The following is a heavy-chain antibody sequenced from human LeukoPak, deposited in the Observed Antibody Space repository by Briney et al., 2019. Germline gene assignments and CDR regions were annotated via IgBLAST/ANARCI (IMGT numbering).Heavy chain of an antibody. Sequence: SETLSLTCTVSGGSISSYYWSWIRQPPGKGLEWIGYIYTSGSTNYNPSLKSRVTISVDTSKNQFSLKLGSVTAADTAVYYCARRYCSSTSCYNDYWGQGTLVTVSS. CDR2: IYTSGST. J-gene: IGHJ4*02. D-gene: IGHD2-2*02. CDR1: GGSISSYY. CDR3: ARRYCSSTSCYNDY. V-gene: IGHV4-4*09.